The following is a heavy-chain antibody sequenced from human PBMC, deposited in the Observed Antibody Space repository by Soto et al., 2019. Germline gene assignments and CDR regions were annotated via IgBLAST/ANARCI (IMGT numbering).Heavy chain of an antibody. Sequence: QIPLKEFGPTLVKPTQPLTLTCTFSGFSLSTSGVGVGWIRQPPGKALEWVTLIYLDDDKRYSPSLKSRITIIKDTSKSQVVLTMSNMDPVDTGTYYCARHIPSGYNDAFDIWGQGTMVIVSS. J-gene: IGHJ3*02. CDR2: IYLDDDK. V-gene: IGHV2-5*02. D-gene: IGHD3-9*01. CDR3: ARHIPSGYNDAFDI. CDR1: GFSLSTSGVG.